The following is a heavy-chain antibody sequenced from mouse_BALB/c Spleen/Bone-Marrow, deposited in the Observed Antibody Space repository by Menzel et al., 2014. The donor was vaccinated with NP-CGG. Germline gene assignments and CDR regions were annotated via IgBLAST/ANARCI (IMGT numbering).Heavy chain of an antibody. V-gene: IGHV1-7*01. CDR2: INPSTTYS. CDR1: GYTFTSYW. J-gene: IGHJ2*01. Sequence: QVQLQQSGAELAKPGASVKMSCKASGYTFTSYWMHWVKQRPGQGLEWIGYINPSTTYSAYNQKFKDKATLTADKSSSTAYMQLSSLTSEDSAVYYCALYYRYDYFDYWDQGTTLTVSS. CDR3: ALYYRYDYFDY. D-gene: IGHD2-14*01.